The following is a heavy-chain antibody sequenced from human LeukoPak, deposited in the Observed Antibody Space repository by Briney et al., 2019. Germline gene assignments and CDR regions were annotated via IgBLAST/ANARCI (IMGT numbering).Heavy chain of an antibody. CDR3: ARDPSSGWYLKGWFDP. V-gene: IGHV3-21*01. J-gene: IGHJ5*02. CDR2: ISSSSNYI. CDR1: GFTFSSYS. Sequence: GGSLRFSCAASGFTFSSYSMNWVRQAPGKGLEWVSSISSSSNYIYYADSVKGRFTISRDNAKNSLYLQMNSLRAEDTAVYYCARDPSSGWYLKGWFDPWGQGTLVTVSS. D-gene: IGHD6-19*01.